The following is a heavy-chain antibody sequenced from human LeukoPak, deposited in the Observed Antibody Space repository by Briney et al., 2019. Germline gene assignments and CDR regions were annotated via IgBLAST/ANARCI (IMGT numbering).Heavy chain of an antibody. CDR1: GFIFTRHD. CDR2: TGISSVNT. J-gene: IGHJ4*02. D-gene: IGHD5-24*01. CDR3: TTGDGIGNHPRAYYFDN. Sequence: PGGSLRLSCAASGFIFTRHDMTWVRQAPGKGLEWVCTTGISSVNTLCADSVNGRFTISRDTSRNILDLQMNNLRVDDTAVYYCTTGDGIGNHPRAYYFDNWGQGTLVTVSS. V-gene: IGHV3-23*01.